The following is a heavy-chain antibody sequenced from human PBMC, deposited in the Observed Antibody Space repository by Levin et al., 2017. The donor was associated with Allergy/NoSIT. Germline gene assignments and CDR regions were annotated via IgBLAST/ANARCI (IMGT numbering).Heavy chain of an antibody. CDR3: ARDRITMVRGVIITLDY. J-gene: IGHJ4*02. Sequence: LSLPCAASGFTFRSSAMHWVRQAPGKGLEWVAVISYDGSNKYYADSVKGRFTISRDNSKNTLYLQMNSLRAEDTAVYYCARDRITMVRGVIITLDYWGQGTLVTVSS. D-gene: IGHD3-10*01. CDR1: GFTFRSSA. V-gene: IGHV3-30-3*01. CDR2: ISYDGSNK.